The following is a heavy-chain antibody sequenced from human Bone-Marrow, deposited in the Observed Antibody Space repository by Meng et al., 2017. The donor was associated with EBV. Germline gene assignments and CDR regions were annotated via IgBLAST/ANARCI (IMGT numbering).Heavy chain of an antibody. Sequence: QVQLQESGPGLVKPSGTLSLTCAVSGGSISSNNWWSWVLQPPGKGLECIGEIYHSGSTNYNPSLKSRVTISVDKSKNQFSLKLSSVTAADTAVYYCAKGGGYYYDSSGFHYDYWGQGTLVTVAS. D-gene: IGHD3-22*01. J-gene: IGHJ4*02. CDR3: AKGGGYYYDSSGFHYDY. CDR1: GGSISSNNW. V-gene: IGHV4-4*02. CDR2: IYHSGST.